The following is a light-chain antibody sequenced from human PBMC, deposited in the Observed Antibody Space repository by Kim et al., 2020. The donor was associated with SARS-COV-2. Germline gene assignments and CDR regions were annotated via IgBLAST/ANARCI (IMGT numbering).Light chain of an antibody. J-gene: IGLJ3*02. Sequence: QRITISCSGSSSNIGNNAVNWYQQLPGKAPKLLIYYNDQLPSGVSDRFSGSKSVTSASLAISGLQSEDEADYYCATWDDSLSAWVFGGGTKLTVL. CDR1: SSNIGNNA. V-gene: IGLV1-36*01. CDR2: YND. CDR3: ATWDDSLSAWV.